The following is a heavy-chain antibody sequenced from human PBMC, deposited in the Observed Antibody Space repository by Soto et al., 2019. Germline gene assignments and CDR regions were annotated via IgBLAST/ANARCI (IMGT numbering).Heavy chain of an antibody. D-gene: IGHD3-16*01. CDR3: ARRVGGILLDAFDI. Sequence: VASVKVSCKASGGTFSSYAISWVRQAPGQGLEWMGGIIPIFGTANYAQKFQGRVTITADESTSTAYMELSSLRSEDTAVYYCARRVGGILLDAFDIWGQGTMVTVSS. V-gene: IGHV1-69*13. CDR2: IIPIFGTA. J-gene: IGHJ3*02. CDR1: GGTFSSYA.